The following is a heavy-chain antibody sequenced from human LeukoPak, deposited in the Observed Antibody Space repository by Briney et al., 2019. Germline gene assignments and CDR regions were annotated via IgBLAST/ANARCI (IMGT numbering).Heavy chain of an antibody. V-gene: IGHV3-30*02. Sequence: GGSLRLSCAASGFTFSTYGMLWVRQAPGQGPEWVALIRYDGSNKCYADSVKGRFTISRDNSKNTLYLQMNSLRVEDTAMYYCARAEGYGAIDYWGQGTLVTVSS. CDR1: GFTFSTYG. J-gene: IGHJ4*02. CDR3: ARAEGYGAIDY. D-gene: IGHD5-12*01. CDR2: IRYDGSNK.